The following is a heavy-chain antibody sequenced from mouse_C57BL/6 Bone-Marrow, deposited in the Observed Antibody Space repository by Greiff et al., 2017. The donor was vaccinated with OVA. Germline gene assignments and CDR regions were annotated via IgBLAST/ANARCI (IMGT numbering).Heavy chain of an antibody. J-gene: IGHJ4*01. CDR3: ARRWLRRAMDY. D-gene: IGHD2-2*01. CDR1: GFTFSDYY. V-gene: IGHV5-12*01. Sequence: EVKLMESGGGLVQPGGSLKLSCAASGFTFSDYYMYWVRQTPEKRLEWVAYISNGGGSTYYPDTVKGRFTISRDNAKNTLYLQMRRLKSEDTAMYYCARRWLRRAMDYWGQGTSVTVSS. CDR2: ISNGGGST.